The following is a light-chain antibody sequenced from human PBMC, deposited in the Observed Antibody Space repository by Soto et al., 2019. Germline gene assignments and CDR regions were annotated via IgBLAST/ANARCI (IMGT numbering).Light chain of an antibody. CDR3: QQSYSTPIS. CDR1: QSISSY. CDR2: AAS. Sequence: DTQMTQSPSSLSASVGDRVTITCRASQSISSYLNWYQQKPGKAPKLLIYAASSLQSGVPSRFSISLSGTDFTITIISLQPEDFPTYYCQQSYSTPISFGPGTKVDIK. J-gene: IGKJ3*01. V-gene: IGKV1-39*01.